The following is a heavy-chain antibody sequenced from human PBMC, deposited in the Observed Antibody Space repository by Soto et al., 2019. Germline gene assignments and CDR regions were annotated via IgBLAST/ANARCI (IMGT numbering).Heavy chain of an antibody. CDR3: ARQWGFYFDF. D-gene: IGHD7-27*01. CDR1: GGSISSYY. Sequence: SEALSLTCTVSGGSISSYYWSWIRQPPGKGLEWIGYISYSGSTNYNPSLKSRVTISVDTSKNQFSLKLSSVTAADTAVYYCARQWGFYFDFWGQGTLVTVSS. CDR2: ISYSGST. J-gene: IGHJ4*02. V-gene: IGHV4-59*08.